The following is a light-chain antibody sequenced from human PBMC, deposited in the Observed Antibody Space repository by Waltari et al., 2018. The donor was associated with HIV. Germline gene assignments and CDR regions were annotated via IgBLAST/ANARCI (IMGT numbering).Light chain of an antibody. Sequence: QSVLTQPPSLSAAPGQRVTISCSGSGSNIGSNYVSWYQQVQGTAPKVLSYDNDKRPSGIPDRFSGSTSGTSATLAITGLQSGDEADYYCAVWDSSLRSGRVFGGGTKLTVL. CDR3: AVWDSSLRSGRV. CDR2: DND. J-gene: IGLJ3*02. V-gene: IGLV1-51*01. CDR1: GSNIGSNY.